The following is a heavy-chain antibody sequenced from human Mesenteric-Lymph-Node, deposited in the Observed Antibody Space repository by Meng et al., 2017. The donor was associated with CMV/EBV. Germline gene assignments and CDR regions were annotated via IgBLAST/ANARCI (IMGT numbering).Heavy chain of an antibody. V-gene: IGHV3-53*01. Sequence: GESLKISCAASGFTVSGNYMSWVRQAPGKGLEWVSRVYTGATTYYADSMKGRFTISRDNAKNSVYLQMNRLRADDTAVYYCARELAGSSFDWGQGTLVTVSS. CDR1: GFTVSGNY. CDR3: ARELAGSSFD. CDR2: VYTGATT. D-gene: IGHD3-3*02. J-gene: IGHJ4*02.